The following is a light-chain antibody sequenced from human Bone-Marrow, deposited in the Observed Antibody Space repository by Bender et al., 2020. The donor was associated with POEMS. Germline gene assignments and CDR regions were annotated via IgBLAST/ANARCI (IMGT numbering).Light chain of an antibody. V-gene: IGLV1-40*01. CDR1: SSNTGSGYD. Sequence: QSVLTQPPSVSGAPGPRVTISCTGSSSNTGSGYDINWYQHLPGTAPKLLIYGYNNRPSGVPDRFSGSKSGNTATLTISGSQPTDEADYYCQAWDRSVVFGGGTKLTVL. CDR2: GYN. CDR3: QAWDRSVV. J-gene: IGLJ2*01.